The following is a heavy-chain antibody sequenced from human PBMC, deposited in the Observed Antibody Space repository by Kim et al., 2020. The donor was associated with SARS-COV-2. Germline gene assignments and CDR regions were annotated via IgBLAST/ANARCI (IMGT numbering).Heavy chain of an antibody. CDR1: GFTFSSYA. CDR3: AKTYGSGSYYYYYYYGMDV. CDR2: ISGSGGST. D-gene: IGHD3-10*01. J-gene: IGHJ6*02. Sequence: GGSLRLSCAASGFTFSSYAMSWVRQAPGKGLEWVSAISGSGGSTYYADSVKGRFTISRDNSKNTLYLQMNSLRAEDTAVYYCAKTYGSGSYYYYYYYGMDVWGQGTTVTVSS. V-gene: IGHV3-23*01.